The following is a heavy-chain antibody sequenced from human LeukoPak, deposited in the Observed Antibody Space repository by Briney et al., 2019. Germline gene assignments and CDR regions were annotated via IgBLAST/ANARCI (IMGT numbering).Heavy chain of an antibody. CDR2: ISYDGSNK. CDR3: ARGLSLHPEKSIAVGNWFDP. V-gene: IGHV3-30-3*01. J-gene: IGHJ5*02. Sequence: PGRSLRLSCAASGFTFSSYAMHWVRQAPGKGLEWVAVISYDGSNKYYADSVKGRFTISRDNSKNTLYLQMNSLRAEDTAVYYCARGLSLHPEKSIAVGNWFDPWGQGTLVTVSS. CDR1: GFTFSSYA. D-gene: IGHD6-19*01.